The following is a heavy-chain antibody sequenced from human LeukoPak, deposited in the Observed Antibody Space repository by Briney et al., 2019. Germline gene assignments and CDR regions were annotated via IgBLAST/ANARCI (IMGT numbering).Heavy chain of an antibody. CDR1: GYTLTELS. CDR2: FDPEDGET. Sequence: GASVKVSCKVSGYTLTELSMHWVRQAPGKGLEWMGGFDPEDGETIYAQKFQGRVTMTEDTSTDTAYMELSSLRSEDTAVYYCATLIHRGVWFVVDYWGQGTLVTVSS. CDR3: ATLIHRGVWFVVDY. J-gene: IGHJ4*02. V-gene: IGHV1-24*01. D-gene: IGHD3-10*01.